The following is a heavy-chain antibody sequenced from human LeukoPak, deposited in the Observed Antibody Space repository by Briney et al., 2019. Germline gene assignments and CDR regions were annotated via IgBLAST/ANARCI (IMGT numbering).Heavy chain of an antibody. Sequence: GGALRVSCAPSRFTSSRYSMNWVRQAPRKGLEWVSSISSSSSYIYYADSVKGRFTISRDNAKNSLYLQMNSLRAEDTAVYYRARDLTPYYDILTGPSWGYGMDVWGKGTTVTVSS. V-gene: IGHV3-21*01. CDR3: ARDLTPYYDILTGPSWGYGMDV. CDR1: RFTSSRYS. CDR2: ISSSSSYI. J-gene: IGHJ6*04. D-gene: IGHD3-9*01.